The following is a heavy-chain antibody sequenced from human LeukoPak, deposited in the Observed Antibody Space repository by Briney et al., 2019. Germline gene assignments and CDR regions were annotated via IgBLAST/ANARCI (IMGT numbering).Heavy chain of an antibody. Sequence: GGSLRLSCAASGFTFDNYGMSWVRQAPGKGLDWVSVINWNGDRTGYADSVRGRFTISRDNAKNSLYLQTNSLRADDTALYYRARKGYYGSGTYLDYWGQGTLVTVSS. J-gene: IGHJ4*02. CDR2: INWNGDRT. CDR1: GFTFDNYG. D-gene: IGHD3-10*01. V-gene: IGHV3-20*04. CDR3: ARKGYYGSGTYLDY.